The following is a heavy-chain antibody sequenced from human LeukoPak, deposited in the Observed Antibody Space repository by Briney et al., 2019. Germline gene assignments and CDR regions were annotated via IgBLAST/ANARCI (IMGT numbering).Heavy chain of an antibody. Sequence: ASVKVSCKASGYTFTGSFMHWVRQAPGQGFEWIGWISPASGATKYAQNFQGRVTLTTDTSITTAYMELSSLTSDDTASYYCLNEHGGWGQGTPVTISS. CDR3: LNEHGG. CDR1: GYTFTGSF. J-gene: IGHJ4*02. CDR2: ISPASGAT. V-gene: IGHV1-2*02. D-gene: IGHD1-1*01.